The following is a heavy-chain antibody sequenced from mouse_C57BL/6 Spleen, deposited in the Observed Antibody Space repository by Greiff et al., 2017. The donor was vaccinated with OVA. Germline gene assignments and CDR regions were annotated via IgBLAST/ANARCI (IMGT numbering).Heavy chain of an antibody. Sequence: VQLQQPGAELVMPGASVKLSCKASGYTFTSYWMHWVTQRPGQGLEWIGEIDPSDSYTNYNQKFKGKSTLTVDKSSSTAYMQLSSLTSEDSAVYYCARGDYAPFAYWGQGTLVTVSA. CDR3: ARGDYAPFAY. CDR2: IDPSDSYT. J-gene: IGHJ3*01. D-gene: IGHD1-1*01. CDR1: GYTFTSYW. V-gene: IGHV1-69*01.